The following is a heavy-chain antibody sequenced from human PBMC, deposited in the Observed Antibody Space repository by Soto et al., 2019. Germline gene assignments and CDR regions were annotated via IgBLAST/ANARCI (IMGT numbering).Heavy chain of an antibody. CDR1: GGTFSSYT. V-gene: IGHV1-69*08. CDR3: ARDFSSDIVATNYYLDY. J-gene: IGHJ4*02. CDR2: IIPIVGLA. Sequence: QVQLVQSGAEVQKPGSSVKVSCKASGGTFSSYTISWVRQAPGQGLEWMGRIIPIVGLANYARNFQGRLTITADKSTSTAYMELSSLRSEDTALYYCARDFSSDIVATNYYLDYWGQGTLVTVSS. D-gene: IGHD5-12*01.